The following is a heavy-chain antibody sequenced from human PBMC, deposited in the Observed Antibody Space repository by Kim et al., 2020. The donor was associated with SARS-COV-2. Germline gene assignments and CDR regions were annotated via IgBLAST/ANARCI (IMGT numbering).Heavy chain of an antibody. CDR2: IDWDDDK. D-gene: IGHD3-9*01. CDR1: GFSLSTAGMC. V-gene: IGHV2-70*11. Sequence: SGPTLVNPTQTLTLTCTFSGFSLSTAGMCVSWIRLPPGKALEWLARIDWDDDKYYSTSLKTRLTISKDTSKNQVVLTMTNMDPVDTATYYCARTRLRYFHNIYYYSGMDVWGQGTTVTVSS. J-gene: IGHJ6*02. CDR3: ARTRLRYFHNIYYYSGMDV.